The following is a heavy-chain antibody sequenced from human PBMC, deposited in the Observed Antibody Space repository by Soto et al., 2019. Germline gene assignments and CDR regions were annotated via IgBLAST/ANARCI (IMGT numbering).Heavy chain of an antibody. J-gene: IGHJ6*02. V-gene: IGHV3-53*01. CDR2: IYSGGST. D-gene: IGHD3-22*01. CDR3: ARDPYYYDRSGYHYYYYGMDV. CDR1: GFTVSSNY. Sequence: EVQLVESGGGLIQPGGSLRLSCAASGFTVSSNYMSWVRQAPGKGLEWVSVIYSGGSTYYADSVKGRFTISRVNSKNTLYLQMNSLRAEDTAVYYCARDPYYYDRSGYHYYYYGMDVWGQGTTVTVSS.